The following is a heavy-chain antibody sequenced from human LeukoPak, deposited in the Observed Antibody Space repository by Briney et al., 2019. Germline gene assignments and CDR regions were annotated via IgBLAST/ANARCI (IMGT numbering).Heavy chain of an antibody. D-gene: IGHD2-15*01. Sequence: GGSLRLSCAASGFTFSGSAMHWVRQASGKGLEWVGRIRSKANSYATAYAASVKGRFTISRDDSKNTAYLQMNSLQTEDTAVYYCTTAATLFDYWGQGTLVTVSS. J-gene: IGHJ4*02. CDR1: GFTFSGSA. CDR2: IRSKANSYAT. CDR3: TTAATLFDY. V-gene: IGHV3-73*01.